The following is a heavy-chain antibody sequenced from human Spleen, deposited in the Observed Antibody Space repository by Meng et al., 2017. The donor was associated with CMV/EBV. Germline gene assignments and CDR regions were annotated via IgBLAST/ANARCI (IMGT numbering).Heavy chain of an antibody. CDR1: GYTFTTYG. CDR3: ARDTQAVHYYDMDV. J-gene: IGHJ6*02. CDR2: ISVDNGDT. Sequence: ASVKVSCKASGYTFTTYGISWVRQAPGQGPEWMGWISVDNGDTHYAQKFQGRVTMTTDTSTSTAYMELSRLRSDDTAMYYCARDTQAVHYYDMDVWGQGTTVTVSS. D-gene: IGHD2-15*01. V-gene: IGHV1-18*01.